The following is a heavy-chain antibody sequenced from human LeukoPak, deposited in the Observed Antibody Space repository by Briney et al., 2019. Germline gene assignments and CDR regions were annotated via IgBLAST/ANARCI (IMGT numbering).Heavy chain of an antibody. D-gene: IGHD3-3*01. Sequence: GGSLRLSCAASGFSFGSYGIHWVRQAPGKGLEWVAVIWYDGSHKYYADSVKGRFTISRDNSKNTLYLQMNSLRAEDTAVYYCARGAYYDFWSGYFAFLYWFDPWGQGTLVTVSS. CDR2: IWYDGSHK. CDR3: ARGAYYDFWSGYFAFLYWFDP. J-gene: IGHJ5*02. V-gene: IGHV3-33*01. CDR1: GFSFGSYG.